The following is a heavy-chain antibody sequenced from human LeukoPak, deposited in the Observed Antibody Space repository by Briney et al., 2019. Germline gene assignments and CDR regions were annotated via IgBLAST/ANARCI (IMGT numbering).Heavy chain of an antibody. J-gene: IGHJ4*02. V-gene: IGHV3-23*01. CDR1: GFSFNNYA. Sequence: GGSLRLSCAASGFSFNNYAMVWVRQTPGKGLEWVSVIGGAGGDIHYADSVKDRFSISRDNSKNTLYLQMNSLRAEDTAVYYCAKYAPPTTALTRFFDDWGQGTLVTVSS. CDR2: IGGAGGDI. D-gene: IGHD4-17*01. CDR3: AKYAPPTTALTRFFDD.